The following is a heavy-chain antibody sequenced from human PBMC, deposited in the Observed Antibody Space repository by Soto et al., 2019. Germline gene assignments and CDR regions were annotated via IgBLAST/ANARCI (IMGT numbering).Heavy chain of an antibody. CDR2: ISYDEINK. CDR3: ATFLLVGSFDI. D-gene: IGHD1-26*01. J-gene: IGHJ3*02. CDR1: GFTFSNYA. V-gene: IGHV3-30-3*01. Sequence: PGGSLRLSCAASGFTFSNYAMHWVRQAPGKGLEWVAVISYDEINKYYADSVKGRFTISRDNSKNTLSLQMNTLRAEDTAVYYCATFLLVGSFDIWGQGTMATVSS.